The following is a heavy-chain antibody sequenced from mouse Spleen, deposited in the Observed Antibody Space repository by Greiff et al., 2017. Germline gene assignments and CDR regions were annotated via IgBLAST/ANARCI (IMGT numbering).Heavy chain of an antibody. CDR2: ISTYYGDA. CDR1: GYTFTDYA. V-gene: IGHV1S137*01. Sequence: VKLVESGAELVRPGVSVKISCKGSGYTFTDYAMHWVKQSHAKSLEWIGVISTYYGDASYNQKFKGKATMTVDKSSSTAYMELARLTSEDSAIYYCAREGWFAYWGQGTLVTVSA. J-gene: IGHJ3*01. CDR3: AREGWFAY.